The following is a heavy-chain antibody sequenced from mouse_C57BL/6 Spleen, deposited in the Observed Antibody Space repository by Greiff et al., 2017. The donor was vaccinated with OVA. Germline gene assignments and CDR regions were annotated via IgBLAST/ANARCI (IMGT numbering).Heavy chain of an antibody. CDR2: IRRKSSNYAT. CDR1: GFTFTTYA. CDR3: VGEDITTVVANWYFDV. Sequence: EVQRVESGGGLVQPKGSLKLSCAASGFTFTTYAMHWVRQAPGKGLEWVARIRRKSSNYATYYADSVKDRFTISRDASQSMLYLQMNSLRTEDTAIDYCVGEDITTVVANWYFDVWGTGTTVTVSS. V-gene: IGHV10-3*01. D-gene: IGHD1-1*01. J-gene: IGHJ1*03.